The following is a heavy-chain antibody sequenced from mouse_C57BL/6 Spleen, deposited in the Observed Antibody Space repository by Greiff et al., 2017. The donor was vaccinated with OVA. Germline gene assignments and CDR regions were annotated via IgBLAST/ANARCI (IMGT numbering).Heavy chain of an antibody. CDR3: TTTCGAY. V-gene: IGHV14-4*01. CDR2: IDPENGDT. Sequence: VQLKESGAELVRPGASVKLSCTASGFNIKDDYMHWVKQRPEQGLEWIGGIDPENGDTEYATKFQGKATITADTSSNTAYLQLSSLTSEDTAVYYCTTTCGAYWGQGTLVTVSA. CDR1: GFNIKDDY. J-gene: IGHJ3*01.